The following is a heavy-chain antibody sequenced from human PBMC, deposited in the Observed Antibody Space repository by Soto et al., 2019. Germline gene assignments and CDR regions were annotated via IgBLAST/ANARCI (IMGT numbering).Heavy chain of an antibody. CDR1: GFTFSSYA. V-gene: IGHV3-30-3*01. Sequence: QVQLVESGGGVVQPGRSLRLSCAASGFTFSSYAMHWVRQAPGKGLEWVAVISYDGSNKYYADSVKGRFTISRDNSKNTLYLQMNSLRAEDTAVYYCASNYYGSGSYYNPFGYWGQGTLVTVSS. CDR2: ISYDGSNK. D-gene: IGHD3-10*01. J-gene: IGHJ4*02. CDR3: ASNYYGSGSYYNPFGY.